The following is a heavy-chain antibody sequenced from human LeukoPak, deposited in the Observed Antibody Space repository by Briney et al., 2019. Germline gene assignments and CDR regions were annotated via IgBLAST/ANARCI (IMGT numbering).Heavy chain of an antibody. Sequence: ASVKVSCKASGYTFTSYGISWVRQAPGQGLEWMGWISAYNGNANYAQKLQGRVTMTTDTSTSTAYMELRSLRSDDTAVYYCARAPPKQQWLVLEGFDYWGQGTLVTVSS. V-gene: IGHV1-18*01. CDR2: ISAYNGNA. CDR3: ARAPPKQQWLVLEGFDY. J-gene: IGHJ4*02. CDR1: GYTFTSYG. D-gene: IGHD6-19*01.